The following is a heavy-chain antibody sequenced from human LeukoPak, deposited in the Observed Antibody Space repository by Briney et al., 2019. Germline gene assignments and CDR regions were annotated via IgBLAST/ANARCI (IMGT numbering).Heavy chain of an antibody. CDR2: IIPIFGTA. J-gene: IGHJ4*02. V-gene: IGHV1-69*05. CDR1: GGTFSSYA. Sequence: SVKVPCRASGGTFSSYAISWVRQAPGQGLEWMGGIIPIFGTANYAQKFQGRVTITTDESTSTAYMELSSLRSEDTAVYYCAREAVEMATGPLDYWGQGTLVTVSS. D-gene: IGHD5-24*01. CDR3: AREAVEMATGPLDY.